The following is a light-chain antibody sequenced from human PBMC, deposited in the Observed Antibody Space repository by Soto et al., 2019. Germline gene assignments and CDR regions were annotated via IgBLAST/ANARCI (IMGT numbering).Light chain of an antibody. J-gene: IGKJ1*01. CDR3: QQYHNWPPWT. CDR1: QSVYSN. CDR2: GAS. Sequence: EIVMTQSPATLSVSPGERATLSCMASQSVYSNLAWYQQKPGQAPRLLIYGASTRATGIPARFSGSGSGTEFTLTISSLQSEDFAVYYCQQYHNWPPWTFGQGTKVEIK. V-gene: IGKV3-15*01.